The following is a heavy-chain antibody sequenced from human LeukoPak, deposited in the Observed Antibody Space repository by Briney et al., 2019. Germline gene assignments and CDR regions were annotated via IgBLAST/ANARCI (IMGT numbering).Heavy chain of an antibody. V-gene: IGHV1-69*13. CDR3: ARRNYYDSSGYYYVPLDY. J-gene: IGHJ4*02. D-gene: IGHD3-22*01. CDR1: GGTFSSYA. CDR2: IIPIFGTA. Sequence: ASVKVSCKASGGTFSSYAISWVRQAPGQGLEWMGGIIPIFGTANYAQKFQGRVTITADESTSTAYMELSSLRSGDTAVYYCARRNYYDSSGYYYVPLDYWGQGTLVTVST.